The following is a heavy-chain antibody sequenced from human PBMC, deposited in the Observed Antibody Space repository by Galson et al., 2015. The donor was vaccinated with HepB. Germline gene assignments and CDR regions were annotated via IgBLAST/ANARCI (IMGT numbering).Heavy chain of an antibody. V-gene: IGHV3-53*01. Sequence: SLRLSCAASGFTVSSNYMGWVRQAPGKGLEWVSVIYSGGSTYYADSVKGRFTISRDNSKNTLYLQMNSLRAEDTAVYYCARFVWYSNWFDPWGQGTLVTVSS. CDR2: IYSGGST. J-gene: IGHJ5*02. CDR1: GFTVSSNY. D-gene: IGHD6-13*01. CDR3: ARFVWYSNWFDP.